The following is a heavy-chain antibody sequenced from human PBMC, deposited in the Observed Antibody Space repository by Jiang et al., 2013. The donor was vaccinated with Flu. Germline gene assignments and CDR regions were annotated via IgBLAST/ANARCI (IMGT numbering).Heavy chain of an antibody. CDR3: ARQTTVKGFGAFDI. CDR1: GFTFSSYG. V-gene: IGHV3-33*01. CDR2: IWYDGSNK. Sequence: VQLLESGGGVVQPGRSLRLSCAASGFTFSSYGMHWVRQAPGKGLEWVAVIWYDGSNKYYADSVKGRFTISRDNSKNTLYLQMNSLRAEDTAVYYCARQTTVKGFGAFDIWGQGTMVTVSS. D-gene: IGHD4-17*01. J-gene: IGHJ3*02.